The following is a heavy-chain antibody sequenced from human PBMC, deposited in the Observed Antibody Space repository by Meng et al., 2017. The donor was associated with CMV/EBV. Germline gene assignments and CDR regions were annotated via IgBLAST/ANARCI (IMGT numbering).Heavy chain of an antibody. CDR3: ATLYSGSYYYYYYYYGMDV. Sequence: SETLSLTCAVYGGSFSGYYWSWIRQPPGKGLEWIGEINHSGGTNYNPSLKSRVTISVDTSKNQFSLKLSSVTAADTAVYYCATLYSGSYYYYYYYYGMDVWGQGTTVTVSS. J-gene: IGHJ6*02. CDR2: INHSGGT. CDR1: GGSFSGYY. D-gene: IGHD3-10*01. V-gene: IGHV4-34*01.